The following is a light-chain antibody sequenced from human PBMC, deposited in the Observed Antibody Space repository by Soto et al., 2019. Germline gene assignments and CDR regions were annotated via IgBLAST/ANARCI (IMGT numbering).Light chain of an antibody. Sequence: EVVMILSPATLSVSQGEIATLSCRASQSVSSNLAWYQQKPGQAPRLLIYGASTRATGIPARFSGSGSGTEFTLTISSLQSEDFAVYYCQQYNNWPPITFGQGTRLEI. V-gene: IGKV3-15*01. J-gene: IGKJ5*01. CDR3: QQYNNWPPIT. CDR2: GAS. CDR1: QSVSSN.